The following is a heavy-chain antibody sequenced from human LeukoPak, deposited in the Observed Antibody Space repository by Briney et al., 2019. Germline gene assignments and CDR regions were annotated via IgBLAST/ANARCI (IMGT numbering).Heavy chain of an antibody. CDR1: GFTFSSYA. J-gene: IGHJ4*02. CDR2: ISYDGSNK. CDR3: ARVDLMVRGVLDY. Sequence: GGSLRLSCAASGFTFSSYAMHWVRQAPGKGLEWVAVISYDGSNKYYADSVKGRFTISRDNSKNTLYLQTNSLRAEDTAVYYCARVDLMVRGVLDYWGQGTLVTVSS. V-gene: IGHV3-30-3*01. D-gene: IGHD3-10*01.